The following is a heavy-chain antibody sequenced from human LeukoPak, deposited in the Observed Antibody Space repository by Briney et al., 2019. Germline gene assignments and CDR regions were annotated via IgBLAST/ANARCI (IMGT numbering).Heavy chain of an antibody. V-gene: IGHV1-69*05. CDR2: IIPIFGTA. Sequence: SVKVSCKASGGTFSSYAISWVRQAPGQGLEWMGGIIPIFGTANYAQKFQGRVTITTDESTSTAYMELSSLRSEDTAMYYCARVHYDSSGYYFNFDYWGQGTLVTVSS. D-gene: IGHD3-22*01. CDR1: GGTFSSYA. CDR3: ARVHYDSSGYYFNFDY. J-gene: IGHJ4*02.